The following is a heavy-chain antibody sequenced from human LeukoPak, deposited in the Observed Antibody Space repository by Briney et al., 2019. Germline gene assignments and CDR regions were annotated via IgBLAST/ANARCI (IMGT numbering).Heavy chain of an antibody. CDR3: ARGYSVTTELRNDY. V-gene: IGHV1-8*01. Sequence: ASVKVSCKASGYTFTSYDINWVRQATGRGLEWMGWMNPNSGNTGYAQKFQGRVTMTRNTSISTAYMELSSLRSEDTAVYYCARGYSVTTELRNDYWGQGTLVTVSS. J-gene: IGHJ4*02. D-gene: IGHD4-17*01. CDR2: MNPNSGNT. CDR1: GYTFTSYD.